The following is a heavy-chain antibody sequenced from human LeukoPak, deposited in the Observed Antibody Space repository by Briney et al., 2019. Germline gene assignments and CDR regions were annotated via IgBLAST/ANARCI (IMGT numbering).Heavy chain of an antibody. CDR3: ARDLSPTDDFWSGYPAYYYYGMDV. CDR2: ISSSSSYI. J-gene: IGHJ6*02. V-gene: IGHV3-21*01. D-gene: IGHD3-3*01. CDR1: GFTFSSYS. Sequence: GGSLRLSCAASGFTFSSYSMNWVRQAPGKGLEWVSSISSSSSYIYYADSVKGRFTISRDNAKNTLYLQMNSLRAEDTAVYYCARDLSPTDDFWSGYPAYYYYGMDVWGQGTTVTVSS.